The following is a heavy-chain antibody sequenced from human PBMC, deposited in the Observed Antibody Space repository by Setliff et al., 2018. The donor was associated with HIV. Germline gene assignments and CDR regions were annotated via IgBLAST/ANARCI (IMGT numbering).Heavy chain of an antibody. Sequence: GGSLRLSCAASGFTFSSYGMHWVRQAPGKGLEWVAVIWYDGSNKYYADSVKGRFTISRDNSKNTLFLQMSSLRAEDTAIYYCARGSYGSFDYWGLGTLVTVSS. CDR2: IWYDGSNK. CDR3: ARGSYGSFDY. D-gene: IGHD3-10*01. J-gene: IGHJ4*02. CDR1: GFTFSSYG. V-gene: IGHV3-33*08.